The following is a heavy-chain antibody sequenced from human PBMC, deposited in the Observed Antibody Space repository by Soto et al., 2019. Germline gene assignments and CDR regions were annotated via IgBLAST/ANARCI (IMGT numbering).Heavy chain of an antibody. Sequence: SETLSLTCTVSGGSISSGGYYWSWIRQHPGKGLEWIGYIYYSGSTYYNPSLKSRVTISVDTSKNQFSLKLSSVTAADTAVYYCARDGSGYDLDAFDIWGQGTMVT. D-gene: IGHD5-12*01. CDR2: IYYSGST. J-gene: IGHJ3*02. V-gene: IGHV4-31*03. CDR1: GGSISSGGYY. CDR3: ARDGSGYDLDAFDI.